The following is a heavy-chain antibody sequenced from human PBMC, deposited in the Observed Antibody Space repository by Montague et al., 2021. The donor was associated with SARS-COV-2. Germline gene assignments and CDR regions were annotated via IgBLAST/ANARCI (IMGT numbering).Heavy chain of an antibody. V-gene: IGHV3-48*03. CDR2: ISSSGSTI. CDR3: ARDRGYGDFYYYGMDV. J-gene: IGHJ6*02. CDR1: GFTFSNYE. Sequence: SLRLSCAASGFTFSNYEMNWVRQAPGKGLEWVLYISSSGSTIYYADSVKGRFTISRDNAQNSLYLKMNSLRAEDTGVYYCARDRGYGDFYYYGMDVWGQGTTVTVSS. D-gene: IGHD3-10*01.